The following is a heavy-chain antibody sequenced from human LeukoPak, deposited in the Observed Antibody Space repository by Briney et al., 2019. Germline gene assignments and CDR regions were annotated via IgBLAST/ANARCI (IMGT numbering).Heavy chain of an antibody. D-gene: IGHD2-2*01. CDR1: GFTFSSYG. Sequence: GGSLRLSCAASGFTFSSYGMHWVRQAPGKGLEWVAFIRYDGSNKYYADSVKGRFTISRDNSKNTLYLQMNSLRAEDTAVYYCAKEGCSSTSCRDAFDIWGQGTMVTVSS. V-gene: IGHV3-30*02. CDR3: AKEGCSSTSCRDAFDI. CDR2: IRYDGSNK. J-gene: IGHJ3*02.